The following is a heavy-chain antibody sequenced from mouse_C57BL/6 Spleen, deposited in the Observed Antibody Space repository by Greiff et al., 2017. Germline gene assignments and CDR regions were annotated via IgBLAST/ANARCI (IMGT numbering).Heavy chain of an antibody. J-gene: IGHJ4*01. D-gene: IGHD1-1*01. V-gene: IGHV5-17*01. CDR1: GFTFSDYG. CDR3: AKKTTVVEDYYAMDY. Sequence: EVQRVESGGGLVKPGGSLKLSCAASGFTFSDYGMHWVRQAPEKGLEWVAHISSGSSTTHYAATVKGRFTISRDHAKNTLFLQMTSLRSEDTAMYYCAKKTTVVEDYYAMDYWGQGASVTVSS. CDR2: ISSGSSTT.